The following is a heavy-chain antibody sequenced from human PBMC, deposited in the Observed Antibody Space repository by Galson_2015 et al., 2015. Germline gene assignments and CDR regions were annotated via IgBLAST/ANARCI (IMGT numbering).Heavy chain of an antibody. CDR2: ITISGTNS. CDR1: GFTFSSYA. CDR3: AKASDVTRNTYGSGNYVY. D-gene: IGHD3-10*01. Sequence: SLRLSCAASGFTFSSYAMSWVRQAPGKGLEWVSAITISGTNSKYADSVKGRFTISRDDFKSTLYLQMDSLRVADTAVYYCAKASDVTRNTYGSGNYVYWGRGTLVTVSS. V-gene: IGHV3-23*01. J-gene: IGHJ4*02.